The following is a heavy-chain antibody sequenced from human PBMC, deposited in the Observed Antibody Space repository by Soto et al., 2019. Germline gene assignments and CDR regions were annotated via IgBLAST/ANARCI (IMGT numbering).Heavy chain of an antibody. D-gene: IGHD2-8*01. CDR1: GFTFSSYS. CDR2: ISSSSSYI. CDR3: ARLIRLYYRRLDYYYGMDV. Sequence: GGSLRLSCAASGFTFSSYSMNWVRQAPGKGLEWVSSISSSSSYIYYADSVKGRFTISRDNAKNSLYLQMNSLRAEDTAVYYCARLIRLYYRRLDYYYGMDVWGQGTTVTVSS. J-gene: IGHJ6*02. V-gene: IGHV3-21*01.